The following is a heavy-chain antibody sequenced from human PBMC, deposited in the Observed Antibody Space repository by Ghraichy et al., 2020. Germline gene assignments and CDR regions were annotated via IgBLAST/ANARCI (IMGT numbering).Heavy chain of an antibody. V-gene: IGHV4-34*01. Sequence: ESLNISCAVYGGSFSGYYWSWIRQPPGKGLEWIGEINHSGSTNYNPSLKSRVTISVDTSKNQFSLKLSSVTAADTAVYYCARLTSHMVRGVPLRALTFFMDVWGQGTTVTVSS. CDR3: ARLTSHMVRGVPLRALTFFMDV. D-gene: IGHD3-10*01. CDR1: GGSFSGYY. J-gene: IGHJ6*02. CDR2: INHSGST.